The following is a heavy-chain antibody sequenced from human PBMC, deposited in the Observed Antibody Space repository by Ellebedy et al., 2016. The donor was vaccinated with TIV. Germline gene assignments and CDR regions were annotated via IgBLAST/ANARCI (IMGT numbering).Heavy chain of an antibody. V-gene: IGHV1-2*02. CDR3: ARGDWATFDY. CDR1: GYTFSDYY. CDR2: IKSNSGDT. D-gene: IGHD3/OR15-3a*01. J-gene: IGHJ4*02. Sequence: AASVKVSCKTSGYTFSDYYLHWVRQAPGQGLEWMGWIKSNSGDTNYAPKFQGRVTMTRDYMELSRLRSHETAMYYCARGDWATFDYWGQGTLVTVSS.